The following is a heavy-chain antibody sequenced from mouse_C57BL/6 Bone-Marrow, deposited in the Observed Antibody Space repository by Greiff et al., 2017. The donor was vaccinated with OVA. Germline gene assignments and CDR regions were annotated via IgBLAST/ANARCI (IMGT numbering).Heavy chain of an antibody. D-gene: IGHD2-4*01. CDR3: TRYDYDGDYAMDY. V-gene: IGHV1-15*01. J-gene: IGHJ4*01. Sequence: QVHVKQSGAELVRPGASVTLSCKASGYTFTDYEMHWVKQTPVHGLEWIGAIDPETGGTAYNQKFKGKAILTADKSSSTAYMELRSLTSEDSAVYYCTRYDYDGDYAMDYWGQGTSVTVSS. CDR2: IDPETGGT. CDR1: GYTFTDYE.